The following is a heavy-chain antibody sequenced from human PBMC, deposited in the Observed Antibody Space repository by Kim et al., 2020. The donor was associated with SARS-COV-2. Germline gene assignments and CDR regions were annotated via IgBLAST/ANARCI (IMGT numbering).Heavy chain of an antibody. D-gene: IGHD3-9*01. V-gene: IGHV4-61*01. CDR1: GGSVSSGSYY. CDR3: AGYDILTGLGDDY. CDR2: IYYSGST. J-gene: IGHJ4*02. Sequence: SETLSLTCTVSGGSVSSGSYYWSWIRQPPGKGLEWIGYIYYSGSTNYNPSLKSRVTISVDTSKNQFSLKLSSVTAADTAVYYCAGYDILTGLGDDYWGQGTLVTVSS.